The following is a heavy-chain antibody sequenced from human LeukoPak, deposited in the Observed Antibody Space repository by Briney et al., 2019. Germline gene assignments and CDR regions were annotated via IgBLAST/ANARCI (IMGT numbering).Heavy chain of an antibody. V-gene: IGHV3-23*01. J-gene: IGHJ4*02. Sequence: GGSLRLSCAASGFTFSSYAMSWVRQAPGKGLEWVSAISGSGVSTYYADSVKGRFTLSRDDSRNTVYLQLNNLRVEDTAIYYCARASWISTADAVWWGQGTQVTVSS. D-gene: IGHD2-2*03. CDR2: ISGSGVST. CDR1: GFTFSSYA. CDR3: ARASWISTADAVW.